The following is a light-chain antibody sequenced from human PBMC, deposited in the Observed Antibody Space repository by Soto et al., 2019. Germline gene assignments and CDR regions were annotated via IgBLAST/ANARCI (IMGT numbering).Light chain of an antibody. CDR3: GTWDSSLSAVV. CDR1: SSNIGNNS. CDR2: TNN. J-gene: IGLJ2*01. V-gene: IGLV1-51*01. Sequence: SVLTRPPSASAAPGQEVAFSCSVISSNIGNNSVSWYQQLPGTAPKLLIYTNNKRPSGIPDRFSGSKSGTSATLGITGLQTGDEADYYCGTWDSSLSAVVFGGGTKVTVL.